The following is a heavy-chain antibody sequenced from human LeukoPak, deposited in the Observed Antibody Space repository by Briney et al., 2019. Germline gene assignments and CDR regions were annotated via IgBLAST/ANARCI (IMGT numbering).Heavy chain of an antibody. CDR3: AREWQQLEVFDI. CDR2: INHSGST. CDR1: GGSFSGYY. D-gene: IGHD6-13*01. Sequence: PSETLSLTCAVYGGSFSGYYWSWIRQPPGKGLEWIGEINHSGSTNYNPSLKSRVTISVGTSKNQFSLKLSSVTAADTAVYYCAREWQQLEVFDIWGQGTMVTVSS. V-gene: IGHV4-34*01. J-gene: IGHJ3*02.